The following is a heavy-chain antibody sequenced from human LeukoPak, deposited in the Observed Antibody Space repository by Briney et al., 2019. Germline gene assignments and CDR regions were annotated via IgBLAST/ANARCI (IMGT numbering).Heavy chain of an antibody. J-gene: IGHJ5*02. V-gene: IGHV1-18*01. CDR2: ISAYNGNT. CDR1: GYTFTSYG. D-gene: IGHD2-2*02. Sequence: ASVKVSCKASGYTFTSYGISWVRQAPGQGLEWMGWISAYNGNTNYAQKLQGRVTMTTDTSTSTAYMELRSLRSDDTAMYYCARGLVPAAICWWFDPWGQGTLVTVSS. CDR3: ARGLVPAAICWWFDP.